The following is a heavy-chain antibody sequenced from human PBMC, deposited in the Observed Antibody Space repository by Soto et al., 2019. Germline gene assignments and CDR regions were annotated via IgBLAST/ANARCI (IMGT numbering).Heavy chain of an antibody. CDR3: ARGPTYYYGSGRFAP. V-gene: IGHV4-34*01. Sequence: QVQLQQWGAGLLKPSETLSLTCAVYGGSFSGYYWSWIRQPPGKGLEWIGEINHSGSTNYNPSLKSRVTISVDTSKHQFSLKLSSVTAAETAVYYCARGPTYYYGSGRFAPWGQGTLVTVSS. J-gene: IGHJ5*02. CDR2: INHSGST. CDR1: GGSFSGYY. D-gene: IGHD3-10*01.